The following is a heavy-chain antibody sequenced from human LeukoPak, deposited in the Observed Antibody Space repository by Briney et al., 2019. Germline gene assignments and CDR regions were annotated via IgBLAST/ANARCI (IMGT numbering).Heavy chain of an antibody. D-gene: IGHD1-26*01. CDR1: GFTFSTYG. CDR3: AKDRLGAMMYFDF. V-gene: IGHV3-23*01. CDR2: ISGSGGST. Sequence: GGSLRLSCEASGFTFSTYGMSWVRQAPGKGLEWVSAISGSGGSTYYADSVKGRVTISRDNSKNTLYLQVNSLRVEDTAVYYCAKDRLGAMMYFDFWGQGTLVTVSS. J-gene: IGHJ4*02.